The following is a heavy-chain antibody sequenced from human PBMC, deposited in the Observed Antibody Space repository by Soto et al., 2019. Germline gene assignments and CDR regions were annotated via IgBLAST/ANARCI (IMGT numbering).Heavy chain of an antibody. Sequence: GGSLRLSCAASGFTFSSYAMHWVRQAPGKGLEWVAVISYDGSNKYYADSVKGRFTISRDNSENTLYLQMNSLRAEDTAVYYCAREPHEGRDGYNYYFDYWGQGTLVTVSS. V-gene: IGHV3-30*04. CDR1: GFTFSSYA. D-gene: IGHD5-12*01. CDR3: AREPHEGRDGYNYYFDY. CDR2: ISYDGSNK. J-gene: IGHJ4*02.